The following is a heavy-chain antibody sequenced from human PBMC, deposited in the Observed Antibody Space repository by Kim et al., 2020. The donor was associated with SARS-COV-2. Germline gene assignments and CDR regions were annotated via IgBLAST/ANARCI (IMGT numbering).Heavy chain of an antibody. CDR2: ISGDGTTT. Sequence: GSLRLSCAASGFTLSNYWMHWVRQAPGKGPVWVSRISGDGTTTLYADSVKGRFTISRDNAKNTLHLQMNSLRAEDAAVYYCARRADSGGYFDHWGQGILVTVSS. J-gene: IGHJ4*02. D-gene: IGHD2-15*01. CDR1: GFTLSNYW. V-gene: IGHV3-74*01. CDR3: ARRADSGGYFDH.